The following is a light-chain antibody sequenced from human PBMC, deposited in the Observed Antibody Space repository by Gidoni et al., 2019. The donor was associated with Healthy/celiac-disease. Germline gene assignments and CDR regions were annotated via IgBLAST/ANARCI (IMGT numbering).Light chain of an antibody. J-gene: IGKJ1*01. Sequence: EIVLTPPPGTLPLSPGERATHSCRASKSVSSSYLAWDQQKPGQAPRLLIYGASNRATGIPDRFSGSGSGTDFTLTISRLEPEDFAVYYCQQYGSTPGTFGQGTKVEIK. CDR2: GAS. V-gene: IGKV3-20*01. CDR1: KSVSSSY. CDR3: QQYGSTPGT.